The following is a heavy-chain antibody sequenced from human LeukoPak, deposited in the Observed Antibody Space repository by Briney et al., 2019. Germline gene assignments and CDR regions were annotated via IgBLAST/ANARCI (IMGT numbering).Heavy chain of an antibody. D-gene: IGHD5-18*01. J-gene: IGHJ3*02. V-gene: IGHV3-30*04. CDR1: GFTSSSYA. CDR3: ARESPSVLQLWTNDAFDI. CDR2: ISYDGSNK. Sequence: PGGSLRLSCAASGFTSSSYAMHWVRQAPGKGLEWVAVISYDGSNKYYADSVKGRFTISRDNSKNTLYLQMNSLRAEDTAVYYCARESPSVLQLWTNDAFDIWGQGTMVTVSS.